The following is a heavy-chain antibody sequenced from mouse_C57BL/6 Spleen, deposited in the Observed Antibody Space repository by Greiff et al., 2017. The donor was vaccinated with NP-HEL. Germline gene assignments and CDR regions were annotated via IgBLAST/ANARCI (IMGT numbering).Heavy chain of an antibody. J-gene: IGHJ3*01. Sequence: EVQLQQSGPELVKPGASVKIPCKASGYTFTDYNMDWVKQSHGKSLEWIGDINPNNGGTIYNQKFKGKATLTVDKSSSTAYMELRSLTSEDTAVYYCARDHYDYDEGFAYWGQGTLVTVSA. D-gene: IGHD2-4*01. V-gene: IGHV1-18*01. CDR2: INPNNGGT. CDR1: GYTFTDYN. CDR3: ARDHYDYDEGFAY.